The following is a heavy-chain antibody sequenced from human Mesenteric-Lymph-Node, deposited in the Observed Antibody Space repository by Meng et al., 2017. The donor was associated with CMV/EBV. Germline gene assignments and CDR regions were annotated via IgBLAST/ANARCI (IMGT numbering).Heavy chain of an antibody. D-gene: IGHD4-11*01. J-gene: IGHJ6*02. Sequence: ASVKVSCKASGYTFSDYHIHWVRQAPGQGLECLGWINPNSGGTNLAQKFQGRVTLTTDTSTNTAYMDLYSLRSDDTAVYHCGRGGLQYLDGMDVWGQGTTVTVSS. V-gene: IGHV1-2*02. CDR2: INPNSGGT. CDR3: GRGGLQYLDGMDV. CDR1: GYTFSDYH.